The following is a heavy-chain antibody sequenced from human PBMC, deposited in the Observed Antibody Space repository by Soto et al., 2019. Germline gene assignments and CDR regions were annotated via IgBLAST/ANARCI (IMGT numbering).Heavy chain of an antibody. J-gene: IGHJ4*02. CDR2: ISTGGAYM. V-gene: IGHV3-21*06. CDR1: GFTFRNYN. D-gene: IGHD2-21*01. CDR3: ARDIASPGGDYFDS. Sequence: EVQLVESGGGLVKAGGSLRLFCTASGFTFRNYNMNWVRQAPGKGLECVSSISTGGAYMFYADSVKGRFTISRDNAQNSLFLQMDSPRAEDTAVYYCARDIASPGGDYFDSWGQGTLVTVSS.